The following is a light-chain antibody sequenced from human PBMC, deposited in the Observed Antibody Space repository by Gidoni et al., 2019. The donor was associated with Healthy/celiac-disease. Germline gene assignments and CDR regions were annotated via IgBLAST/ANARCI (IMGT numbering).Light chain of an antibody. J-gene: IGKJ3*01. CDR3: QQYNNWPPT. V-gene: IGKV3-15*01. CDR2: GAS. Sequence: EIVMTQSPATLSVSPGERATLSCRASQSVSSNLAWYQQKSGQAPRLLIYGASTRATGIPARFSGSGSGTEFTLTISSLQSEDFAVYYCQQYNNWPPTFXPXTKVDIK. CDR1: QSVSSN.